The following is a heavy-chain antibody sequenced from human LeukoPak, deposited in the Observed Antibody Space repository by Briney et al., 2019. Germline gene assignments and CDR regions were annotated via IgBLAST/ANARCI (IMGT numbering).Heavy chain of an antibody. D-gene: IGHD3-10*01. Sequence: GGSLRLSCAASGFTFRSYWMHWVRQVPGKGLMWVSGINTDGSSTTYADSVKGRFTISRDNAKNALYLQMNSLRDEDTAVYYCARESTYYYGSGSPIDYWGQGTLVTVSS. CDR1: GFTFRSYW. CDR3: ARESTYYYGSGSPIDY. V-gene: IGHV3-74*01. J-gene: IGHJ4*02. CDR2: INTDGSST.